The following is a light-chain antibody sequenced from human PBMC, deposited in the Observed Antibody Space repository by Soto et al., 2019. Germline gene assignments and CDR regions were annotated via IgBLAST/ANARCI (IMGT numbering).Light chain of an antibody. V-gene: IGLV8-61*01. J-gene: IGLJ3*02. CDR1: SGSVSTSHF. CDR2: GTK. Sequence: QTVVTQEPSFSVSPGGTVTLTCGLSSGSVSTSHFPNWYQQTPGQPPRTLIYGTKTRSSGVPDRFSGSILGIRAALTSTGAQADDESDYYCVLYVGSGIGVFGGGTQLTVL. CDR3: VLYVGSGIGV.